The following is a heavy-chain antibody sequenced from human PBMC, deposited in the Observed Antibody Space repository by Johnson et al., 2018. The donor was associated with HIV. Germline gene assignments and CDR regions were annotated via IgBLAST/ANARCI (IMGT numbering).Heavy chain of an antibody. V-gene: IGHV3-20*04. CDR1: GFTFDDYG. Sequence: VQLVESGGVVVQPGGSLRLSCAASGFTFDDYGMNWIRQAPGKGLEWVSGINWNGGSTGYADSVKGRFTISRDNAKNSLYLQMNGLRAEETALYYCARRINYDSSGVYLGDSFDIWGQGTMVTVSS. D-gene: IGHD3-22*01. CDR2: INWNGGST. J-gene: IGHJ3*02. CDR3: ARRINYDSSGVYLGDSFDI.